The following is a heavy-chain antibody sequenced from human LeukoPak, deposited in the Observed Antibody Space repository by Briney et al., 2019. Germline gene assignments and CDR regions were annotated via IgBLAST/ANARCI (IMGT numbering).Heavy chain of an antibody. V-gene: IGHV1-69*13. Sequence: GASVKVSCKASGGTFSSYAISWVRQAPGQGLEWMGGIIPIFGTANYAQKFQGRVTITADESTSTAYMELSSLRSEDTAVYYCARDYYDSSGYYWGSQRNADTRFDYWGQGTLVTVSS. J-gene: IGHJ4*02. CDR3: ARDYYDSSGYYWGSQRNADTRFDY. CDR2: IIPIFGTA. CDR1: GGTFSSYA. D-gene: IGHD3-22*01.